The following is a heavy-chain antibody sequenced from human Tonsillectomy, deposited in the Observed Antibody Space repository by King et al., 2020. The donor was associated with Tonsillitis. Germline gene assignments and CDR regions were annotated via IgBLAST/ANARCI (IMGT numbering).Heavy chain of an antibody. V-gene: IGHV4-34*01. J-gene: IGHJ3*02. Sequence: VQLQQWGAGLLKPSETLSLTCAVYGGSFSGYYWSWIRQPPGKGLEWIGEINHSGSTNYNPSLKSRVTISVDTSKNQFSLKLSSVTAADTAVYYCARGYSRGWYRRDAFDIWGQGTMVTVSS. CDR2: INHSGST. CDR1: GGSFSGYY. D-gene: IGHD6-19*01. CDR3: ARGYSRGWYRRDAFDI.